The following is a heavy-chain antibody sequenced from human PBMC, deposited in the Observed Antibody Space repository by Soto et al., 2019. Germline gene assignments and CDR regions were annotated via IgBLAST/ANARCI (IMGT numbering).Heavy chain of an antibody. CDR3: ARERRYCSGGSCYSGSFDN. Sequence: GSLRLSCAASGFTFSSYDMHWVRQATGKGLEWVSAIGTAGDTYYPGSVKGRFTISRENAKNSLYLQMNSLRAGDTAVYYCARERRYCSGGSCYSGSFDNWGQGTLVTVSS. V-gene: IGHV3-13*01. CDR2: IGTAGDT. D-gene: IGHD2-15*01. J-gene: IGHJ4*02. CDR1: GFTFSSYD.